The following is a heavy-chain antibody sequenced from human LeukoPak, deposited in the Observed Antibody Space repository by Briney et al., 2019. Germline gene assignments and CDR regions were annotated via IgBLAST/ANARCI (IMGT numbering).Heavy chain of an antibody. J-gene: IGHJ4*02. CDR2: IWYDGSNK. Sequence: KTGGSLRLSCAASGFTFSSYGMHWVRRAPGKGLEWVAVIWYDGSNKYYADSVKGRFTISRDNSKNTLYLQMNSLRAEDTAVYYCAREESLWFGDPMGFDYWGQGTLVTVSS. V-gene: IGHV3-33*01. CDR3: AREESLWFGDPMGFDY. CDR1: GFTFSSYG. D-gene: IGHD3-10*01.